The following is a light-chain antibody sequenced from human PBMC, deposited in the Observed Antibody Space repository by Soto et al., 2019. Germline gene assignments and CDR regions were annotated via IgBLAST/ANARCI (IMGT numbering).Light chain of an antibody. CDR1: SGSVSTNYY. J-gene: IGLJ3*02. CDR2: TTN. V-gene: IGLV8-61*01. CDR3: VLYMGSGIGV. Sequence: QTVVTQEPSFSVSPGGTVTLTCGLSSGSVSTNYYPSWYQQTPGQVPRTLIYTTNIRSSGVPDRFSGSILGNKAALTITGAQADDESDYYCVLYMGSGIGVFGGGTQLTVL.